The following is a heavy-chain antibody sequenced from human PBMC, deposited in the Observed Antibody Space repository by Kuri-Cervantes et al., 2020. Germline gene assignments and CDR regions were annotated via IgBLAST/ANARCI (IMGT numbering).Heavy chain of an antibody. D-gene: IGHD3-10*01. CDR3: ARAGSRISMVRGTYGLDV. V-gene: IGHV3-33*01. Sequence: GGSLRLSCAASGFTFSSYGMHWVRQAPGKGLEWVAVIWYDGSNKYYADSVKGRFTISRDNSKNTLFLEMDSLRAEDTAVYYCARAGSRISMVRGTYGLDVWGQGTTVTVSS. CDR1: GFTFSSYG. CDR2: IWYDGSNK. J-gene: IGHJ6*02.